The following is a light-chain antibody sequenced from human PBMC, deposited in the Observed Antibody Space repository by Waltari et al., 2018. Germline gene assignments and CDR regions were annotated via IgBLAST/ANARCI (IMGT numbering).Light chain of an antibody. CDR3: QTWGTGTQVV. Sequence: QLVLTQSPSASASLGASVKLTCTLSSGHSNYAIAWHQLQPEKGPQYLMKLNSDGSHSQGDGIPDRFSGSSSGAECYLTSSSLQSEDEADYYCQTWGTGTQVVFGGGTKLTVL. J-gene: IGLJ2*01. CDR2: LNSDGSH. V-gene: IGLV4-69*02. CDR1: SGHSNYA.